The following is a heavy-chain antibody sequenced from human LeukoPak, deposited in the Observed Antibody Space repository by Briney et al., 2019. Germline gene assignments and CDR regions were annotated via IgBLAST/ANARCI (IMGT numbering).Heavy chain of an antibody. CDR1: GGSISSSSYY. V-gene: IGHV4-39*01. CDR2: IFYSGTT. CDR3: ARRANSGTYYGAFDT. D-gene: IGHD1-26*01. Sequence: SETLSLTCTVSGGSISSSSYYWVWIRQPPGKGLEWIGNIFYSGTTYYNPSLKSRVTISVDMSKNQFSLRLSSASAADTAVYYCARRANSGTYYGAFDTWGQGTMVTVSS. J-gene: IGHJ3*02.